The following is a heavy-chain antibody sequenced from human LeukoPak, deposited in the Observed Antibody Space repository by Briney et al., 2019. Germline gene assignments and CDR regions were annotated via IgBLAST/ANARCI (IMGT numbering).Heavy chain of an antibody. V-gene: IGHV3-23*01. CDR1: GFTFSTLA. CDR3: AKPRRSTLVTAYFDS. Sequence: GGSLRLSCTASGFTFSTLAMSWVRQAPGKGLEWVSSISSRGDDTSYADSVKGRFTISRDNSKNTLYLQLNSLRVDDAAIYYCAKPRRSTLVTAYFDSWGQGTLVTVSS. D-gene: IGHD2-21*02. J-gene: IGHJ4*02. CDR2: ISSRGDDT.